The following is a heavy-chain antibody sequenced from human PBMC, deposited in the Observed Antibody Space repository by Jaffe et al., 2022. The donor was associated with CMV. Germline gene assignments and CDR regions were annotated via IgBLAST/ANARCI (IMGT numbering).Heavy chain of an antibody. CDR2: IYYSGST. D-gene: IGHD3-22*01. CDR3: AREGERVDYDSSGYSNGRDAFDI. CDR1: GGSISSYY. J-gene: IGHJ3*02. Sequence: QVQLQESGPGLVKPSETLSLTCTVSGGSISSYYWSWIRQPPGKGLEWIGYIYYSGSTNYNPSLKSRVTISVDTSKNQFSLKLSSVTAADTAVYYCAREGERVDYDSSGYSNGRDAFDIWGQGTMVTVSS. V-gene: IGHV4-59*01.